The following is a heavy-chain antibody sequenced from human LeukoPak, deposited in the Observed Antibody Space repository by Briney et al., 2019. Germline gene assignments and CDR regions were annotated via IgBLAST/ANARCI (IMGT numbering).Heavy chain of an antibody. D-gene: IGHD3-22*01. CDR1: GGTFSSYA. J-gene: IGHJ4*02. Sequence: SVKVSCKASGGTFSSYAISWVRQAPGQGLEWMGGIIPIFGTANYAQKFQGRVTITADESTSTAYMELSSLRSEDTAVYYCATRHYYDSSGYYYGDDYWGQGTLVTVSS. V-gene: IGHV1-69*13. CDR3: ATRHYYDSSGYYYGDDY. CDR2: IIPIFGTA.